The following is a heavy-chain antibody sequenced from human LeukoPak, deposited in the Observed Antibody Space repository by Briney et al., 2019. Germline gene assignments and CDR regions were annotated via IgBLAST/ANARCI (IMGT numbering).Heavy chain of an antibody. Sequence: PGVSLRLSCAASGFTFSSYGMHWVRQAPGKELDCMAVISYDGSNKYYADSVKGRFTISRDNSKNTLFLQMNSLRAEDTAVYYCAKGYCSSTSCPTRDYWGQGTLVTVSS. J-gene: IGHJ4*02. D-gene: IGHD2-2*01. V-gene: IGHV3-30*18. CDR3: AKGYCSSTSCPTRDY. CDR1: GFTFSSYG. CDR2: ISYDGSNK.